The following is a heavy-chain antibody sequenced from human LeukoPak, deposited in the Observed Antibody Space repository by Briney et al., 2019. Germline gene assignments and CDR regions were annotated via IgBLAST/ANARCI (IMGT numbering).Heavy chain of an antibody. CDR2: ISYDGSNK. V-gene: IGHV3-30-3*01. Sequence: GGSLRLSCAASGFTFSRYAMHWVRQAPGKGLEWVAVISYDGSNKYYADSVKGRFTISRDSSKNTVYLQMNSLRGDDTAVYYCAKGGSITVMVVTPDAFDIWGQGTMVTVSS. D-gene: IGHD3-22*01. CDR3: AKGGSITVMVVTPDAFDI. J-gene: IGHJ3*02. CDR1: GFTFSRYA.